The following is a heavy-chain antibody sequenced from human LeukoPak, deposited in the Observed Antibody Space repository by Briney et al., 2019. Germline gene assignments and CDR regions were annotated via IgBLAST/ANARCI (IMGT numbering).Heavy chain of an antibody. V-gene: IGHV1-69*13. CDR2: IIPIFGTA. CDR1: GGTFSSYA. Sequence: ASVKVSCKASGGTFSSYAISWVRQAPGQGLEWMGGIIPIFGTANYAQKFQGRATITADESTSTAYMELSSLRSEDTAVYYCANTGRGDYYGMDVWGQGTTVTVS. J-gene: IGHJ6*02. D-gene: IGHD5-18*01. CDR3: ANTGRGDYYGMDV.